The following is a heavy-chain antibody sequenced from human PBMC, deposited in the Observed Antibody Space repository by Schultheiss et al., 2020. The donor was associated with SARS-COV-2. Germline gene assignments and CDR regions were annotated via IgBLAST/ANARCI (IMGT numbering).Heavy chain of an antibody. D-gene: IGHD4-17*01. J-gene: IGHJ5*02. CDR2: IYYSGST. V-gene: IGHV4-31*03. CDR1: GGSIRSEAHY. CDR3: ARVYYGDYFNWFDP. Sequence: SETLSLTCTVSGGSIRSEAHYWSWIRQHPGKGLEWIGYIYYSGSTYYNPSLKSRVTISVDTSKNQFSLKLSSVTAADTAVYYCARVYYGDYFNWFDPWGQGTLVTVSS.